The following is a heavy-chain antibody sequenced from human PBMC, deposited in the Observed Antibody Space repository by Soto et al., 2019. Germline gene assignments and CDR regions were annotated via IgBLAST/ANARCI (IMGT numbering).Heavy chain of an antibody. J-gene: IGHJ6*02. CDR1: GFTFSSYG. D-gene: IGHD3-3*01. CDR2: IWYDGSNK. V-gene: IGHV3-33*01. Sequence: PVGSLRLSCAASGFTFSSYGMHWVRQAPGKGLEWVAVIWYDGSNKYYADSVKGRFTISRDNSKNTLYLQMNSLRAEDTAVYYCARDPRVVLRFLECSHPNYYYYGMDVWGQGTTVTVSS. CDR3: ARDPRVVLRFLECSHPNYYYYGMDV.